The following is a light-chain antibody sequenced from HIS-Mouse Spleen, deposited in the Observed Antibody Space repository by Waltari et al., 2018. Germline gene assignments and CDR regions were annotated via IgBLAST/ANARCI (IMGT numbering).Light chain of an antibody. V-gene: IGLV3-21*02. J-gene: IGLJ1*01. Sequence: SYVLTQPPSVSVAPGQTARITCGGNNIGSKSVHWYQQKPGQAPVLVVYDDSDRPSGIPERFSGYNSGNTATLTISRVEAGDEADYYCAAWDDSLSGYVFGTGTKVTVL. CDR3: AAWDDSLSGYV. CDR2: DDS. CDR1: NIGSKS.